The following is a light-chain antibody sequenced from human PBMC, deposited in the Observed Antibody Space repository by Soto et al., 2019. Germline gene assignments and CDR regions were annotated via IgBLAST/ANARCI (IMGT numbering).Light chain of an antibody. J-gene: IGKJ4*01. CDR1: QSVSSN. Sequence: EIVMTQSPATLSVSPGERGTLSCRASQSVSSNLAWYQQKPGQAPRLLIYGASTRATGIPARFSGSGSGTEFTLTISSLQSEDFAFYYCQQYNNWPPLTFGGGTKVEIK. V-gene: IGKV3-15*01. CDR2: GAS. CDR3: QQYNNWPPLT.